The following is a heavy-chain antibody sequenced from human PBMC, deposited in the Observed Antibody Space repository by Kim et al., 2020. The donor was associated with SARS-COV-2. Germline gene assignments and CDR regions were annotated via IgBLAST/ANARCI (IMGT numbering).Heavy chain of an antibody. CDR1: GGSFSGYY. J-gene: IGHJ4*02. V-gene: IGHV4-34*01. D-gene: IGHD5-18*01. Sequence: SETLSLTCAVYGGSFSGYYWSWIRQPPGKGLEWIGEINHSGSTNYNPSLKSRVTISVDTSKNQFSLKLSSVTAADTAVYYCARSRRSAMGPATDYWGQGTLVTVSS. CDR2: INHSGST. CDR3: ARSRRSAMGPATDY.